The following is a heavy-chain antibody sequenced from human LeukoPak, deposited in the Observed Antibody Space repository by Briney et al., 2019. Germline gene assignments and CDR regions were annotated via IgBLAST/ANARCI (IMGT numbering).Heavy chain of an antibody. J-gene: IGHJ6*03. CDR1: GGSISSSSYY. V-gene: IGHV4-39*07. D-gene: IGHD2-15*01. CDR2: IYYSGST. Sequence: PSETLSLTCTVSGGSISSSSYYWGWIRQPPGKGLEWIGSIYYSGSTYYTPPLKRRVTISVDTSKNQFSLKLSSVTAADTAVYYCARVGSTLGYYYYYMDVWGKGTTVTVSS. CDR3: ARVGSTLGYYYYYMDV.